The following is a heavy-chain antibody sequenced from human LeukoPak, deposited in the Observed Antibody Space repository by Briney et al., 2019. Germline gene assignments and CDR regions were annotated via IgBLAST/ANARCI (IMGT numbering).Heavy chain of an antibody. CDR1: GFTFSSYG. D-gene: IGHD3-10*01. J-gene: IGHJ4*02. Sequence: PGGSLRLSCAASGFTFSSYGMHWVRQAPGKGLEWVAVIWYDGSNKYYADSVKRRFTISRDNSKNTLYLQMNSLRAEDTAVYYCARDQMVQGVIYYFDYWGQGTLVTVSS. V-gene: IGHV3-33*01. CDR2: IWYDGSNK. CDR3: ARDQMVQGVIYYFDY.